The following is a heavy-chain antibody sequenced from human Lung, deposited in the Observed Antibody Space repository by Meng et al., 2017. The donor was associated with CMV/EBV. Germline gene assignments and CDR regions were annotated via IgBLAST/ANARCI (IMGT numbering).Heavy chain of an antibody. CDR3: AREGHHYQEDY. J-gene: IGHJ4*02. CDR2: IYYSGST. V-gene: IGHV4-39*07. Sequence: QLQLQESGPGRVKPSEXLSLTCTVSGGSISSSSYYWGWIRQPPGQGLEWIGSIYYSGSTYYNPSLKSRVTISVDTSKNQFSLKLSSVTAADTAVYYCAREGHHYQEDYWGQGTLVTVSS. CDR1: GGSISSSSYY. D-gene: IGHD2-2*01.